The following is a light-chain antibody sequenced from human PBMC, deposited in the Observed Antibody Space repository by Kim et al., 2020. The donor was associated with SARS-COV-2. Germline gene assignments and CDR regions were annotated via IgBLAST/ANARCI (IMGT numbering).Light chain of an antibody. CDR1: SSRSYY. V-gene: IGLV3-19*01. CDR3: NSRDNNDNVL. J-gene: IGLJ2*01. Sequence: VALGQTVRITCQGDSSRSYYTTWFQQKPGQAPIVVVYGKNNRPSGIPARFSGSSSGNTASLTITGTQAGDEADYYCNSRDNNDNVLFGGGTQLTVL. CDR2: GKN.